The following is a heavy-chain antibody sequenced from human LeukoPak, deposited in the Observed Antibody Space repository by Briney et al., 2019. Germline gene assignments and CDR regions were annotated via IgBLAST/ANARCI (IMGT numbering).Heavy chain of an antibody. CDR1: GFTFSSHW. D-gene: IGHD2-2*01. CDR3: ARALIVVVPAGNY. CDR2: IKEDGSEK. J-gene: IGHJ4*02. V-gene: IGHV3-7*01. Sequence: GGSLRLSCAASGFTFSSHWMSWVRQAPGKGLEWVANIKEDGSEKYYVDSVKGRFTISRDNAKNSLYLQMNSLRAEDTAVYYCARALIVVVPAGNYWSQGTLVTVSS.